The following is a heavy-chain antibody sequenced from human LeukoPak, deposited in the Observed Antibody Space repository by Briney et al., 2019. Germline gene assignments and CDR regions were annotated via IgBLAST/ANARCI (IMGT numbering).Heavy chain of an antibody. D-gene: IGHD3-10*01. CDR2: ISGSGGST. CDR3: AKETVSRGAYFYQYYGMDV. Sequence: PGGSLRLSCAASGFRFSNYVMSWVRQAPRKGLEWVSSISGSGGSTYYADSVKGRFTISRDNSKNTVHLQINTLRAEDTALYYCAKETVSRGAYFYQYYGMDVWGQGTTVTVSS. J-gene: IGHJ6*02. V-gene: IGHV3-23*01. CDR1: GFRFSNYV.